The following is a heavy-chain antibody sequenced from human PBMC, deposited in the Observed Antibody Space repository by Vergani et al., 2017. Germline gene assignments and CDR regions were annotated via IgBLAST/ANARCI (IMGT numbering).Heavy chain of an antibody. J-gene: IGHJ6*02. CDR2: IIPIFGTA. D-gene: IGHD2-15*01. V-gene: IGHV1-69*12. Sequence: QVQLVQSGAEVKKPGSSVKVSCKASGGTFSSSAISWVRQAPGQGLEWMGGIIPIFGTANYAQKFQGRVTITADESTSTAYMELSSLRSEDTAVYYCARVLLCSGGSCYYSYGMDVWDQGTTVTVSS. CDR3: ARVLLCSGGSCYYSYGMDV. CDR1: GGTFSSSA.